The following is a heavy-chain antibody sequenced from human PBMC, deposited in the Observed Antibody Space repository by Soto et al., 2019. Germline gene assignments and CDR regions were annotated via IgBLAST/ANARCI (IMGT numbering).Heavy chain of an antibody. Sequence: QVQLVESGGGVVQPGRSLRLSCAASGFTFSNYAMHWVRQAPGKGLEWVAVISYDGSNKYYADSVKGRFTISRDNSKNTLYLQMNSLRAEDTAMYYCARTDLEGGSSPDYWGQGTLVTVSS. CDR2: ISYDGSNK. CDR1: GFTFSNYA. CDR3: ARTDLEGGSSPDY. J-gene: IGHJ4*02. V-gene: IGHV3-30-3*01. D-gene: IGHD1-26*01.